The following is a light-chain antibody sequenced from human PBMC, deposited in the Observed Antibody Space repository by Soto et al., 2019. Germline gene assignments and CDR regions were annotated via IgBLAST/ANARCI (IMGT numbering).Light chain of an antibody. Sequence: EIVLTQSPGTLSLSPGERATLSCRASQSVSSSYLAWYQQKPGQAPRLLIYGASSRATGLPDRFSGSGSGTDLTLTISRLEPVDFAVYYCQQDGSSRTFGQGTKVEIK. V-gene: IGKV3-20*01. CDR1: QSVSSSY. CDR2: GAS. J-gene: IGKJ1*01. CDR3: QQDGSSRT.